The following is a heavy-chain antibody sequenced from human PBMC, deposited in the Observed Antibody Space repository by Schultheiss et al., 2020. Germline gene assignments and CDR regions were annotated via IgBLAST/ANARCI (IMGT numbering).Heavy chain of an antibody. CDR1: GGSISSSSYY. V-gene: IGHV4-31*03. J-gene: IGHJ5*02. CDR2: IYYSGST. CDR3: ARGKVVPNWFDP. D-gene: IGHD2-15*01. Sequence: SETLSLTCTVSGGSISSSSYYWGWIRQPPGKGLEWIGYIYYSGSTYYNPSLKSRVTISVDTSKNQFSLKLSSVTAADTAVYYCARGKVVPNWFDPWGQGTLVTVSS.